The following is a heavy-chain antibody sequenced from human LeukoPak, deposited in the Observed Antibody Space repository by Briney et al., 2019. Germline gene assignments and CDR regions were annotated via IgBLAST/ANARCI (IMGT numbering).Heavy chain of an antibody. CDR2: ISSSGTTT. V-gene: IGHV3-11*04. Sequence: GGSLRLSCAASGFTFSDYFMTWIRQAPGKGLEWVSYISSSGTTTYYADSVKGRSTISRDNAKNSLYLQVNSLRAEDTAVYYCAKSGRRYSNYGNNYYYYMDVWGKGTTVTVSS. CDR1: GFTFSDYF. J-gene: IGHJ6*03. CDR3: AKSGRRYSNYGNNYYYYMDV. D-gene: IGHD4-11*01.